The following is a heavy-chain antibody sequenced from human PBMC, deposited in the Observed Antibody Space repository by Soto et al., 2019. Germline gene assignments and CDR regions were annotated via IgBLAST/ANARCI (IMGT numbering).Heavy chain of an antibody. CDR3: TRSYYYLYFDY. CDR2: MYSGSGGT. CDR1: GLLISSNY. V-gene: IGHV3-66*01. J-gene: IGHJ4*02. D-gene: IGHD3-10*01. Sequence: EVQLVESGGGLVQPGGSLRLSCSGSGLLISSNYMNWVRQAPGKGLEWVSVMYSGSGGTYYADSVKGRFTISRDRNTLYLEMKSLRAEDTGVYYCTRSYYYLYFDYWSQGTPVTVSS.